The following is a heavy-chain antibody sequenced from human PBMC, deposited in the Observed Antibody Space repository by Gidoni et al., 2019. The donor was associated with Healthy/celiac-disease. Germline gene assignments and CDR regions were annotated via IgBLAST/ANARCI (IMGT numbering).Heavy chain of an antibody. CDR3: ATSAQLRGLRIDY. V-gene: IGHV3-23*01. CDR2: ISGSGGST. CDR1: GFPFSTYA. D-gene: IGHD2-2*01. Sequence: EVQLLESGGGLAQPGGALRLSCSASGFPFSTYAMRWVRQAPGKELAWVSTISGSGGSTYYAASVKGRFTISRDNSKNTLYLQMNSLRAEDTAVYYCATSAQLRGLRIDYWGQGTLVTVSS. J-gene: IGHJ4*02.